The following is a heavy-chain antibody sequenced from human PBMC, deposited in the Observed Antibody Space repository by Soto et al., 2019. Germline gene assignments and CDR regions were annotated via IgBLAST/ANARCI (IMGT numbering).Heavy chain of an antibody. CDR2: IYYSGST. CDR3: ARQRSSGYRYHFDY. V-gene: IGHV4-59*01. J-gene: IGHJ4*02. D-gene: IGHD3-22*01. CDR1: GGSISSYY. Sequence: SETLSLTCTVSGGSISSYYWSWIRQPPGKGLEWIGYIYYSGSTNYNPSLKSRVTISVDTSKNQFSLKLSSVTAADTAVYYCARQRSSGYRYHFDYWGQGTLVTVSS.